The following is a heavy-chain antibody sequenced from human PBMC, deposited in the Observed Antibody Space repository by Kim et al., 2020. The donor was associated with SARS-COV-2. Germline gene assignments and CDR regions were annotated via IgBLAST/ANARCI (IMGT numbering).Heavy chain of an antibody. V-gene: IGHV1-69*13. CDR1: GGTFSSYA. CDR3: AGPITMVRGLNTSEPPSFDY. J-gene: IGHJ4*02. CDR2: IIPIFGTA. Sequence: SVKVSCKASGGTFSSYAISWVRQAPGQGLEWMGGIIPIFGTANYAQKFQGRVTITADESTSTAYMELSSLRSEDTAVYYCAGPITMVRGLNTSEPPSFDYWGQGTLVTVSS. D-gene: IGHD3-10*01.